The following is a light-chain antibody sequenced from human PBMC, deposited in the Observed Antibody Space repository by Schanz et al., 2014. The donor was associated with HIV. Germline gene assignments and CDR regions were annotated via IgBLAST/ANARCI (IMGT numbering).Light chain of an antibody. J-gene: IGKJ1*01. CDR2: KAS. CDR3: QQYNTYWT. Sequence: DIQMTQSPSTLSASARDRVILTCRASQSINNRLAWYQQKSGKAPKLLIYKASSLESGVPSRFSGSGSGTEFTLTISSLQPDDFATYYCQQYNTYWTFGQGTKVEIK. CDR1: QSINNR. V-gene: IGKV1-5*03.